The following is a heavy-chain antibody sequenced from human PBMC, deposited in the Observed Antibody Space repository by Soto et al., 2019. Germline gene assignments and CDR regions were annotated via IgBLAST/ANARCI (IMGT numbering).Heavy chain of an antibody. CDR2: ISSSSSYI. D-gene: IGHD6-13*01. Sequence: GGSLRLSCAASGFTFSSYSMNWVCQAPGKGLEWVSSISSSSSYIYYADSVKGRFTISRDNAKNSLYLQMNSLRAEDTAVYYCASGSAIAAADHDYWGQGTLVTVSS. CDR1: GFTFSSYS. V-gene: IGHV3-21*01. CDR3: ASGSAIAAADHDY. J-gene: IGHJ4*02.